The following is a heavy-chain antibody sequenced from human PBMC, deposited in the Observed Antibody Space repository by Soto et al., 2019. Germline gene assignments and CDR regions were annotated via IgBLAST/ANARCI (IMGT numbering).Heavy chain of an antibody. V-gene: IGHV1-69*06. CDR2: IIPMFGTT. Sequence: SVKVSCKASGVTFTSYTITWVRQAPGQGLEWMGGIIPMFGTTNYAQKFQGRVTITADKSTNTDYMELSSLRSDDTAVYYCARVEVSGGPLDPWGQGTMVTVYS. CDR3: ARVEVSGGPLDP. D-gene: IGHD3-10*01. J-gene: IGHJ5*02. CDR1: GVTFTSYT.